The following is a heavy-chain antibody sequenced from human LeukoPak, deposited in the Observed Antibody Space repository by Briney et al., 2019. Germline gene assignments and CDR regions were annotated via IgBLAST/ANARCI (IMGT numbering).Heavy chain of an antibody. J-gene: IGHJ5*02. CDR3: AIAVAVPINWFDP. D-gene: IGHD6-19*01. Sequence: PSETLSLTCTVSGGSISSYYWSWIRQPPGKGLEWIGYIYYSGSTNYNPSLKSRVTISVDTSKNQFSLKLSSVTAADTAVYYCAIAVAVPINWFDPWGQGTLVTVSS. CDR1: GGSISSYY. CDR2: IYYSGST. V-gene: IGHV4-59*01.